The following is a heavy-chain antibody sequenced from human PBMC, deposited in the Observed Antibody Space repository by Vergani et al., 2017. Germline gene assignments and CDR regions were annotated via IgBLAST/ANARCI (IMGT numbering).Heavy chain of an antibody. D-gene: IGHD3-22*01. CDR2: ISYDGSNK. J-gene: IGHJ4*02. CDR1: GFTFSSYG. CDR3: AKALYYYDSSGYYPFDY. Sequence: QVQLVESGGGVVQPGRSLRLSCAASGFTFSSYGMHWVRQAPGKGLEWVAVISYDGSNKYYADSVKGRFTISRDNSKNTLYLQMNSLRAEDTAVYYCAKALYYYDSSGYYPFDYCGQGTLVTVSS. V-gene: IGHV3-30*18.